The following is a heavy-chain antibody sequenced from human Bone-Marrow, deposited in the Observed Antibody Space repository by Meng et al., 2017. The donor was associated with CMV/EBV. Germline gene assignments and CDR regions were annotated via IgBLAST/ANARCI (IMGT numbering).Heavy chain of an antibody. CDR2: INPSGGST. Sequence: ASVKVSCKASGYTFTSYYMHWVRQAPGQGLEWMGIINPSGGSTSYAQKFQGRVTMTRDTSTSTVYMELSSLRSEGTAVYYCAREGVVVVPAAGGFDYWGQGTLVTVSS. CDR1: GYTFTSYY. V-gene: IGHV1-46*01. J-gene: IGHJ4*02. D-gene: IGHD2-2*01. CDR3: AREGVVVVPAAGGFDY.